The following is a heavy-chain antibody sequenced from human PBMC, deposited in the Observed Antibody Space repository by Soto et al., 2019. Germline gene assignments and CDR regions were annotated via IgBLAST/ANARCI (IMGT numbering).Heavy chain of an antibody. J-gene: IGHJ6*02. CDR2: ISYDGSNK. CDR1: GITFSSYG. Sequence: GRSMRLSCAASGITFSSYGMHWVRKAPGKGLEWVAVISYDGSNKYYADSVKGRFTISRDNSKNTLYLQMDSLRAEDTAVYYCAKGPAIVLVPAAMNYYYGMDVWGQGTTVTVSS. V-gene: IGHV3-30*18. CDR3: AKGPAIVLVPAAMNYYYGMDV. D-gene: IGHD2-2*01.